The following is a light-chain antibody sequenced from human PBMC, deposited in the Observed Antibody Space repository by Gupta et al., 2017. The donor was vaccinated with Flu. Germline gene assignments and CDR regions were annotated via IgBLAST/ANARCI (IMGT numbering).Light chain of an antibody. CDR1: QSIRNY. CDR2: RAS. V-gene: IGKV1-39*01. CDR3: LQSESTPLLT. J-gene: IGKJ3*01. Sequence: SSLSASVGDRVTITCRASQSIRNYLNWYKKKPVEAPKLLVYRASSWQSGVPSRFSGSGYGTDFTLTISSLQPEDCASYFCLQSESTPLLTFGPGTKVDIK.